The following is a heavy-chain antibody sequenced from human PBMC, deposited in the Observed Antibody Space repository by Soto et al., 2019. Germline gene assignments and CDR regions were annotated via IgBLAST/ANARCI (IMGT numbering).Heavy chain of an antibody. CDR2: IIPIFGTA. CDR1: GGTFSSYA. D-gene: IGHD3-10*01. Sequence: GASVKVSCKASGGTFSSYAISWVRQAPGQGLEWMGGIIPIFGTASYAQKFQGRVTITADESTSTAYMELSSLRSEDTAVYYCARGEGGSGSYFQNAWVGPANHYYYYYGMDVWGQGTTVTVSS. CDR3: ARGEGGSGSYFQNAWVGPANHYYYYYGMDV. V-gene: IGHV1-69*13. J-gene: IGHJ6*02.